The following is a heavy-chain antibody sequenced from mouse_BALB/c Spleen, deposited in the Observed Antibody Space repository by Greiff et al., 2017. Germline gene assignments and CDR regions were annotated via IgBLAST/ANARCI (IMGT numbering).Heavy chain of an antibody. CDR3: TRPGLTPFAY. J-gene: IGHJ3*01. D-gene: IGHD2-4*01. Sequence: EVQRVESGGGLVQPGGSMKLSCVASGFTFSNYWMNWVRQSPEKGLEWVAEIRLKSNNYATHYAESVKGRFTISRDDSKSSVYLQMNNLRAEDTGIYYCTRPGLTPFAYWGQGTLVTVSA. CDR2: IRLKSNNYAT. CDR1: GFTFSNYW. V-gene: IGHV6-6*02.